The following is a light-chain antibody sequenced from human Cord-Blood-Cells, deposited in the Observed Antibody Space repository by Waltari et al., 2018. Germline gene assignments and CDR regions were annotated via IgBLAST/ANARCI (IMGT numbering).Light chain of an antibody. Sequence: QSALTQPASVSGSPGQSITISCTGTSSDVGGYHYVSWYQQHPGKAPKLMFYDVSNRPSGVSNRFAGSKSGNTASLTISGLQAEDEADYYCSSYTSSSPVVFGGGTKLTVL. CDR1: SSDVGGYHY. J-gene: IGLJ2*01. CDR3: SSYTSSSPVV. CDR2: DVS. V-gene: IGLV2-14*01.